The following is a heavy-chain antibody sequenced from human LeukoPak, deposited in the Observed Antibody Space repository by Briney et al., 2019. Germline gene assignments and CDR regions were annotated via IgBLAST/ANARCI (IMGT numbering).Heavy chain of an antibody. J-gene: IGHJ3*02. CDR1: GYTFTSYD. V-gene: IGHV1-8*03. CDR3: ARCCSGGTLSSAFDI. Sequence: ASVKVSCKASGYTFTSYDINWVRQATGQGLEWMGWMNPNSGNTGYAQKFQDRVTITWDTSINTAYMELSSLRSEDTAVYYCARCCSGGTLSSAFDIWGQGTMVTVSS. CDR2: MNPNSGNT. D-gene: IGHD2-15*01.